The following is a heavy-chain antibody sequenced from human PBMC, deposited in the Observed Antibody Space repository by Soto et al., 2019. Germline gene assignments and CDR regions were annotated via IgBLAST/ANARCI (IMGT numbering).Heavy chain of an antibody. Sequence: EVQLVEFGGGLVKPGGSLRLSCAASGFTFKAYSMNWFRQAPGKGLEWVSSITDRSAYIFYAHSVRGRFTVSRDDAKNSLYLQMNSLRAEDTAVYYCARGLRYWGQGTVVTVSS. J-gene: IGHJ4*02. CDR2: ITDRSAYI. CDR1: GFTFKAYS. V-gene: IGHV3-21*06. CDR3: ARGLRY.